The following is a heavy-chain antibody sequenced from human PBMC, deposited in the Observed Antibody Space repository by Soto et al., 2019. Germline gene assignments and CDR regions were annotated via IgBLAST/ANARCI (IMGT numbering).Heavy chain of an antibody. V-gene: IGHV3-23*01. CDR1: GFTFSSYA. Sequence: LRLSCSASGFTFSSYAMGWVRQGPGKGLEWVAVVSIGGSTHYADSVRGRFTISRDNSKNTLSLQMNSLTAEDTAVYFCAKRRGAGGHFDYWCQGDLVT. D-gene: IGHD2-15*01. CDR3: AKRRGAGGHFDY. J-gene: IGHJ4*02. CDR2: VSIGGST.